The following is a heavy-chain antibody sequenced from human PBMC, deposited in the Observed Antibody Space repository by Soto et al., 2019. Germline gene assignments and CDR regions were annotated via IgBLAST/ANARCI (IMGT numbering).Heavy chain of an antibody. CDR3: ARHLYTYGEERFDH. CDR1: GGSISSHY. CDR2: ISYSGST. J-gene: IGHJ4*02. D-gene: IGHD5-18*01. V-gene: IGHV4-59*08. Sequence: QVQLQESGPGLVKPSETLSLTCTVSGGSISSHYWTWIRQPPGKGLEWIGYISYSGSTNYNPALKSRVTISGDTSKNQFTLKLSSVTAADTAVYYCARHLYTYGEERFDHWGQGTLVTVSS.